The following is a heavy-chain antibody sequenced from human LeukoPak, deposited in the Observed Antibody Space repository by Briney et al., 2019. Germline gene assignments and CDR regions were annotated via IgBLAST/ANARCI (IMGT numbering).Heavy chain of an antibody. V-gene: IGHV4-61*01. Sequence: SETLSLTCTVSGGSVSSGSYYWSWIRQPPGKGLEWIGYIYYSGNTNYNPSLKSRVTISVDTSKNQFSLKLSSVTAADTAVYFCARGLSSTRTHYLDSWGQGTLVTVSS. CDR1: GGSVSSGSYY. CDR2: IYYSGNT. D-gene: IGHD1-14*01. CDR3: ARGLSSTRTHYLDS. J-gene: IGHJ4*02.